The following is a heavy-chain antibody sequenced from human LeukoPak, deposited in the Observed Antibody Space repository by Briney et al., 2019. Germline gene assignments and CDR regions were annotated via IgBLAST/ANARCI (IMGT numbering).Heavy chain of an antibody. CDR1: GGSISSYY. V-gene: IGHV4-59*01. Sequence: SETLSLTCTVSGGSISSYYWSWIRQPPGKGLEWIGYIYYSGSTNYNPSLKSRVTISVDTSKNQFSLKLSSVTAADTAVYYCASCRSEQQPHRIDEYYYYYYMDVWGKGTTVTVSS. J-gene: IGHJ6*03. CDR3: ASCRSEQQPHRIDEYYYYYYMDV. CDR2: IYYSGST. D-gene: IGHD6-13*01.